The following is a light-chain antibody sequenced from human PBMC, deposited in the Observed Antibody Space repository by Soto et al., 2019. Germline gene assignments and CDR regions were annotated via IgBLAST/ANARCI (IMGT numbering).Light chain of an antibody. CDR3: SSYSLSTAYL. V-gene: IGLV2-14*01. Sequence: QSVLTQPASVSGSPGQSITISCTGTSSDVGGYDYVSWYQIHPDKAPKLMVFEVSNRPSGVSYRFSGSKSGNTASLTISGLQAEDEADYFCSSYSLSTAYLFGTGTKVTVL. CDR1: SSDVGGYDY. J-gene: IGLJ1*01. CDR2: EVS.